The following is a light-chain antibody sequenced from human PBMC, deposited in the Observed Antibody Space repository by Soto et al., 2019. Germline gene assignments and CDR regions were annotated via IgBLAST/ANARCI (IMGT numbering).Light chain of an antibody. V-gene: IGKV1D-12*01. J-gene: IGKJ4*01. CDR3: QQSNTLVT. CDR2: TAS. CDR1: QDISSW. Sequence: DIYLTQSPSSVSASVGASVTITCRASQDISSWLAWYQQKPGKAPKLLIYTASLLGSGVPSRFSGSGFGTDFTLTVSSLQPEDVAIYYCQQSNTLVTFGGGTKVEI.